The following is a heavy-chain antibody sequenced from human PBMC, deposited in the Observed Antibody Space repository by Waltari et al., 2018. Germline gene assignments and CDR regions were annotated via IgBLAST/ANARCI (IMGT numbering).Heavy chain of an antibody. CDR2: TSPDGFNK. CDR3: ARGGSDRAPLDY. V-gene: IGHV3-30*15. Sequence: QVQLVESGGGVVQSGRSLRLSCAASGFSLSKYAVHWVRQAPGKGLEWVGVTSPDGFNKYYADSVQGRFTISRDRSLQMSALRSEDTAVYYCARGGSDRAPLDYWSRGTLVTVSS. CDR1: GFSLSKYA. D-gene: IGHD1-1*01. J-gene: IGHJ4*02.